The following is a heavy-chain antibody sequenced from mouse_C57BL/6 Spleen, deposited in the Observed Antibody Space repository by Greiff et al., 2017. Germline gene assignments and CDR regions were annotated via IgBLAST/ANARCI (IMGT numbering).Heavy chain of an antibody. CDR3: ARVTIVTTSYYFDY. J-gene: IGHJ2*01. V-gene: IGHV5-17*01. CDR2: ISGGSSTI. D-gene: IGHD2-5*01. CDR1: GFTFSDYG. Sequence: EVNVVESGGGLVKPGGSLKLSCAASGFTFSDYGMHWVRQAPEKGLEWVAYISGGSSTIYYADTVKGRFTISRDNAKNTLFLQMTSLRSEDTAMYYCARVTIVTTSYYFDYWGQGTTLTVSS.